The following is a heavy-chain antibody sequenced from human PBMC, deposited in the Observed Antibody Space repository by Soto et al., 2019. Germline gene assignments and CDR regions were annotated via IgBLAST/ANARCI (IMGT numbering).Heavy chain of an antibody. CDR3: ARAPSDSGYAFYYYYGMDV. J-gene: IGHJ6*02. CDR2: IIPIFGTA. Sequence: QVQLVQSGAEVKKPGSSVKVSCKASGGTFSSYAISWVRQAPGQGLEWMGGIIPIFGTANYAQKFQGRVTITADESTSTAYMELSSLRSEDTAVYYCARAPSDSGYAFYYYYGMDVWGQGTTVTVSS. CDR1: GGTFSSYA. V-gene: IGHV1-69*12. D-gene: IGHD5-12*01.